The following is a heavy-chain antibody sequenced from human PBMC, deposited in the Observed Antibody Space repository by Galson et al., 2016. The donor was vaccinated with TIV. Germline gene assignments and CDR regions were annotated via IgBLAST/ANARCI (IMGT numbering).Heavy chain of an antibody. CDR1: GGSFSNYA. CDR3: ARPSDSSWYFDL. Sequence: SVKVSCKASGGSFSNYAIHWVRQAPGQGLEWMGGIIPIFRSPNYAQRFQGRVTITADESTSTAFVELSSLRSDDTAVYYCARPSDSSWYFDLWGRGTPVIVSS. CDR2: IIPIFRSP. D-gene: IGHD6-13*01. J-gene: IGHJ2*01. V-gene: IGHV1-69*13.